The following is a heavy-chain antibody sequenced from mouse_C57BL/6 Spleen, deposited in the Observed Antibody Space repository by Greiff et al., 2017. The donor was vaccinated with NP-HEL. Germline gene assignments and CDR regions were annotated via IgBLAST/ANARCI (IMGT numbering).Heavy chain of an antibody. CDR2: YPGSGNTY. CDR1: YTFTDYYM. CDR3: RACYGSSHWYFDV. D-gene: IGHD1-1*01. Sequence: VQLQQSGPELVKPGASVKMSCKASGYTFTDYYMHWVKQKPGKGLEWIGEIYPGSGNTYYNEKFKGKATLTADTSSSTAYMQLSSLTSEDSAVYFCERACYGSSHWYFDVWGTGTTVTVSS. J-gene: IGHJ1*03. V-gene: IGHV1-83*01.